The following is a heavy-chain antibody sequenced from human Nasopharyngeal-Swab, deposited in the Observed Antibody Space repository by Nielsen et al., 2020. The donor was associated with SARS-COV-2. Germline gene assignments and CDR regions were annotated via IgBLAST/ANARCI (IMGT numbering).Heavy chain of an antibody. CDR2: IKQDGSEK. J-gene: IGHJ5*02. Sequence: GESLKISCAASGFTFSSYWMSWVRQAPGKGLEWVANIKQDGSEKYYVDSVKGRFTISRDNAKNSLYLQMNSLRAEDTAVYYCARESEYSGSFDPWGQGTLVTVSS. CDR3: ARESEYSGSFDP. D-gene: IGHD2-15*01. V-gene: IGHV3-7*01. CDR1: GFTFSSYW.